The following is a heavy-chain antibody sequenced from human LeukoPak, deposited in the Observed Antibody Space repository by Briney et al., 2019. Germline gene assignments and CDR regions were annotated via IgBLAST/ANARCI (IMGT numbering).Heavy chain of an antibody. Sequence: SGGSLRLSCAASGFTFSSYSMNWVRQAPGKGLEWVSSISSSSSYIYYADSVKGRFTISRDNAKNSLYLQMNSLRVEDTAVYYCAKYQLVSGRQNWFDPWGQGTLVTVSS. V-gene: IGHV3-21*04. CDR1: GFTFSSYS. CDR3: AKYQLVSGRQNWFDP. CDR2: ISSSSSYI. D-gene: IGHD2-2*01. J-gene: IGHJ5*02.